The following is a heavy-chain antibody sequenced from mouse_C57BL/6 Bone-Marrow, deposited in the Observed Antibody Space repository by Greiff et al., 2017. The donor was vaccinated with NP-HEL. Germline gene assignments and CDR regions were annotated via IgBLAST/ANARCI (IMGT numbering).Heavy chain of an antibody. V-gene: IGHV3-6*01. J-gene: IGHJ4*01. CDR2: ISYDGSN. Sequence: VQLKESGPGLVKPSQSLSLTCSVTGYSITSGYYWNWIRQFPGNKLEWMGYISYDGSNNYNPSLKNRISITRDTSKNQFFLKLNSVTTEDTATYYCARDRSTVGAMDYWGQGTSVTVSS. CDR1: GYSITSGYY. D-gene: IGHD1-1*01. CDR3: ARDRSTVGAMDY.